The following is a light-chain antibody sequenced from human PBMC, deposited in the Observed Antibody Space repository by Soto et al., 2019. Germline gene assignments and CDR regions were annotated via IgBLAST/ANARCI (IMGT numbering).Light chain of an antibody. Sequence: QSALTQPASVSGSPGQSITISCTGTSSDVGNYNYVSWYQQRPGKAPTLMIYDVSNRPSGVSNRFSASKSGNTASLTISGLQAEDEADYYCSSYTSTSSLVFGGGTKLTVL. CDR3: SSYTSTSSLV. CDR1: SSDVGNYNY. J-gene: IGLJ2*01. CDR2: DVS. V-gene: IGLV2-14*01.